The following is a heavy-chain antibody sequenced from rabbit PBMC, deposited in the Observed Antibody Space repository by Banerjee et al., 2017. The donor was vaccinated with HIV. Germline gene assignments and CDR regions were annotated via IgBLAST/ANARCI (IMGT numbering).Heavy chain of an antibody. J-gene: IGHJ4*01. D-gene: IGHD8-1*01. CDR3: ARSGSSYTFAFDL. V-gene: IGHV1S45*01. Sequence: QEQLVESGGGLVQPEGSLTVTCKASGLDFSSNDYMCWVRQAPGKGLEWIGSILLRDGRTWYATWAKGRFTISKTSSTTVTLQLNSLTAADTATYFCARSGSSYTFAFDLWGPGTLVTVS. CDR2: ILLRDGRT. CDR1: GLDFSSNDY.